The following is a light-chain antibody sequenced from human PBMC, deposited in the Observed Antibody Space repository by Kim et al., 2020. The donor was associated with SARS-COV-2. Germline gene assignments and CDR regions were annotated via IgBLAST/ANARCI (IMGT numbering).Light chain of an antibody. CDR1: SSDVGGSGY. J-gene: IGLJ3*02. CDR3: CSYAGTYTRV. Sequence: GQSVTISCTGTSSDVGGSGYVSWYQQHPGKAPKLMIYDVTKRPSGVPDRFSGSKSGNSASLTISGLQAEDEADYYCCSYAGTYTRVFGGGTQLTVL. CDR2: DVT. V-gene: IGLV2-11*03.